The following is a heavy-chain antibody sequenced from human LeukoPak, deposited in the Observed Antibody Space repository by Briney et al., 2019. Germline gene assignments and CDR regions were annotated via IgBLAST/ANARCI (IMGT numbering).Heavy chain of an antibody. CDR1: GFTFSSYG. CDR2: IWYDGSNK. V-gene: IGHV3-33*01. J-gene: IGHJ4*02. Sequence: GGSLRLSCAASGFTFSSYGMHWVRQAPGKGLEWVADIWYDGSNKYYADSVKGRFTISRHNSKNTLYLQMNSLRAEDTAVYYCARDPSRYCSSTSCSGYWGQGTLVTVSS. D-gene: IGHD2-2*01. CDR3: ARDPSRYCSSTSCSGY.